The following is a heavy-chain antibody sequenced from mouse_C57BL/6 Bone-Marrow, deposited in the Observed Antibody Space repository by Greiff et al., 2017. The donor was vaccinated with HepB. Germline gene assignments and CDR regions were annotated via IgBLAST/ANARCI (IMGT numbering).Heavy chain of an antibody. D-gene: IGHD2-5*01. J-gene: IGHJ3*01. Sequence: QVQLQQSGAELARPGASVKLSCKASGYTFTSYGISWVKQRTGQGLEWIGEIYPRSGNTYYNEKFKGKATLTADKSSSTAYMERRSLTSEDSSVYFCYSNYAYWGQGTLVTVSA. V-gene: IGHV1-81*01. CDR3: YSNYAY. CDR2: IYPRSGNT. CDR1: GYTFTSYG.